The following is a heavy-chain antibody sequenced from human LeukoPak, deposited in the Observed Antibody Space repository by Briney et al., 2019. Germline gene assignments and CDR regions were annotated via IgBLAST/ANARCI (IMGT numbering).Heavy chain of an antibody. Sequence: GGSLRLSCAVSGFTFSSYWMHWVRQAPGKGLVWVSRINSDESSTIYADSVKGRFTLSRDNAKNSLYLQMNSLRAEDTAVYYCATSLSGWGTYHYMNVWGKGTTVTISS. D-gene: IGHD6-19*01. CDR2: INSDESST. CDR3: ATSLSGWGTYHYMNV. CDR1: GFTFSSYW. V-gene: IGHV3-74*01. J-gene: IGHJ6*03.